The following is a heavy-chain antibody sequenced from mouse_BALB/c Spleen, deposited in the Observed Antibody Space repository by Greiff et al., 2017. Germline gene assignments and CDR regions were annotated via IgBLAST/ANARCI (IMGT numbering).Heavy chain of an antibody. V-gene: IGHV5-6-5*01. J-gene: IGHJ1*01. D-gene: IGHD1-1*01. CDR2: ISSGGST. Sequence: EVNLVESGGGLVKPGGSLKLSCAASGFTFSSYAMSWVRQTPEKRLEWVASISSGGSTYYPDSVKGRFTISRDNARNILYLQMSSLRSEDTAMYYCARSWGSSSWYFDVWGAGTTVTVSS. CDR1: GFTFSSYA. CDR3: ARSWGSSSWYFDV.